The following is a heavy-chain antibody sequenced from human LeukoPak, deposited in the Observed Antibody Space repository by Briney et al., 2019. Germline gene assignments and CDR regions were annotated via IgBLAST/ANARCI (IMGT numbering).Heavy chain of an antibody. D-gene: IGHD1-26*01. Sequence: GASVKVSCKASGGTFSSYAISWVRQAPGQGLEWMGGIIPIFGTANYAQKFQGRVTITADKSTSTAYMELSSLRSEDTAVYYCARGLKVGATVEVGFDYWGQGTLVTVSS. CDR3: ARGLKVGATVEVGFDY. J-gene: IGHJ4*02. CDR2: IIPIFGTA. CDR1: GGTFSSYA. V-gene: IGHV1-69*06.